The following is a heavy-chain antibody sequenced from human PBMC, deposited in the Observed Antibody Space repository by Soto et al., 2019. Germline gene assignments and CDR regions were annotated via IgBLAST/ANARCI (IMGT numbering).Heavy chain of an antibody. D-gene: IGHD3-10*01. J-gene: IGHJ4*02. CDR1: GFTFGYYP. Sequence: NPGGSLRLSCAASGFTFGYYPLHWVRRAPGKGLEWVSSISGVRDYIRYADSVKGRFAISRDNAKTSLYLQMNSLTAEDTAVHYCAREGVHNYTEYYFDYWGQGTLVTVSS. CDR3: AREGVHNYTEYYFDY. V-gene: IGHV3-21*06. CDR2: ISGVRDYI.